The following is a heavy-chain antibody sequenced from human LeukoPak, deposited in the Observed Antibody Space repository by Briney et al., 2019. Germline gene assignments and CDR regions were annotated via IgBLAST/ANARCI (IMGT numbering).Heavy chain of an antibody. Sequence: PGRSLRLSCAASGFTFSSYAMHWVRQAPGKGLEWVAVISYDGSNKYYADSVKGRFTISRDNAKNILFLQMNSLRAEDTAVYYCVRGGGCSGSPMRYGTDVWGQGTTVTVSS. CDR2: ISYDGSNK. D-gene: IGHD6-19*01. V-gene: IGHV3-30-3*01. CDR3: VRGGGCSGSPMRYGTDV. CDR1: GFTFSSYA. J-gene: IGHJ6*02.